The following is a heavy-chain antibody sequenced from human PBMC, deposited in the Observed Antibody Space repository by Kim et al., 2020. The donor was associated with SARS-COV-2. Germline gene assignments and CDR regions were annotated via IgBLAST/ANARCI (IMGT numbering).Heavy chain of an antibody. Sequence: GGSLRLSCAASGFTFSSYAMSWVRQAPGKGLEWVSSISGSGGSTYYADSVKGRFTISRDNSKNTLYLQVNSLRAEDTAVYSCAKGFSSGWSYKWFDPWGQGTLVTVSS. V-gene: IGHV3-23*01. J-gene: IGHJ5*02. CDR3: AKGFSSGWSYKWFDP. CDR2: ISGSGGST. D-gene: IGHD6-19*01. CDR1: GFTFSSYA.